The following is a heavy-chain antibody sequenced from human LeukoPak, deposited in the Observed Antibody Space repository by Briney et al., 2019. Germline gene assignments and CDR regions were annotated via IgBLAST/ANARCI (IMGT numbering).Heavy chain of an antibody. D-gene: IGHD6-13*01. CDR2: ISSSGSTI. V-gene: IGHV3-48*03. J-gene: IGHJ4*02. CDR3: ARDSSSWYFDY. CDR1: RFTFSSYE. Sequence: GGSLRLSCAASRFTFSSYEMHWVRQAPGKGLEWVSYISSSGSTIYYADSVKGRFTISRDNAKNSLYLQMNSLRAEDTAVYYCARDSSSWYFDYWGQGNLVTVSS.